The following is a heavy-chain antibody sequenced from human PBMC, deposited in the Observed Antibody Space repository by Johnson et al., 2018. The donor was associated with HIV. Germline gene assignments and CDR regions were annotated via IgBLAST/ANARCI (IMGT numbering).Heavy chain of an antibody. J-gene: IGHJ3*02. V-gene: IGHV3-23*04. D-gene: IGHD5-18*01. CDR1: GFTVSSYA. CDR3: ARLPSGYSRDDLDI. Sequence: MQLVESGGGLVQPGGSLRLSCAASGFTVSSYAMSWVRLNPGKGLEWVSSMSGGGGSAYYSDSVKGRFTISSDTSKNTLYLQMGSLRAEDMAVYYCARLPSGYSRDDLDIWGQGTMVTVSS. CDR2: MSGGGGSA.